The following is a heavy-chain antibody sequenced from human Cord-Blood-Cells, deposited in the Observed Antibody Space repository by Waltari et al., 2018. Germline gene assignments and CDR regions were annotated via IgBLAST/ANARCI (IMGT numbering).Heavy chain of an antibody. D-gene: IGHD1-26*01. CDR3: ATGAGELLRAYNWFDP. J-gene: IGHJ5*02. V-gene: IGHV1-24*01. Sequence: QVQLVQSGAEVKKPGASVKVSCKVSGYTLTELSMHWVRQAPGKGLEWMGGFDTEDGETIYAQKFQGRVTMTEDTSTDTAYMELSSLRSEDTAVYYCATGAGELLRAYNWFDPWGQGTLVTVSS. CDR2: FDTEDGET. CDR1: GYTLTELS.